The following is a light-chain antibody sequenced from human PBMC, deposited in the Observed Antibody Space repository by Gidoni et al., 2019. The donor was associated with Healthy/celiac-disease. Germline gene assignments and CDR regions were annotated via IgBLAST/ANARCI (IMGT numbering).Light chain of an antibody. CDR2: GAS. J-gene: IGKJ2*01. CDR3: QQYGSSPRT. V-gene: IGKV3-20*01. Sequence: IVLTQSPGTLSLSPGERATLSCRARQSVSSSYLAWYQQQPGQAPRLLIYGASSRATGIPDRFSGSGSGTDFTLTISRLEPEDFAVYYCQQYGSSPRTFGQGTKLEIK. CDR1: QSVSSSY.